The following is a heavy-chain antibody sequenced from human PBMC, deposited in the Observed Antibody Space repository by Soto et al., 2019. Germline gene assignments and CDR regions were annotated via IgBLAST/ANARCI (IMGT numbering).Heavy chain of an antibody. V-gene: IGHV4-39*01. CDR3: ARHRSETAMAMSYAWLDP. CDR2: ISYSGST. CDR1: GGSISSSSYY. Sequence: QLQLQESGPALVKPSETLSLTCTVSGGSISSSSYYWGWVRQPPGKVLEWIGSISYSGSTYYNPSLKSRFTISVYTSKNRLSLKLTSVTAADTAVYYCARHRSETAMAMSYAWLDPWGQGTLVTVSS. J-gene: IGHJ5*02. D-gene: IGHD5-18*01.